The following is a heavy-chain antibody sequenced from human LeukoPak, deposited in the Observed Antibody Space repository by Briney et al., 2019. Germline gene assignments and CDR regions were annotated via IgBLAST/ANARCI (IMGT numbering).Heavy chain of an antibody. CDR3: AKYRGIISDY. Sequence: GGSLRLSCVVSGFTFSSYGMSWVRQAPGKGLEWVSAISGSGDSTYYADSVKGRFTIPRDNSKNTLYLQMNSLRVEDTAVYYCAKYRGIISDYWGQGTLVTVSS. CDR2: ISGSGDST. D-gene: IGHD3-10*01. J-gene: IGHJ4*02. CDR1: GFTFSSYG. V-gene: IGHV3-23*01.